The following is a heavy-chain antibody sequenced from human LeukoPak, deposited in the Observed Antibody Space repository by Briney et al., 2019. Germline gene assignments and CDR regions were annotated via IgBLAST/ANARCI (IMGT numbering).Heavy chain of an antibody. CDR1: GFTFSSYA. CDR2: ISYDGSNK. D-gene: IGHD1-26*01. Sequence: PGGSLRLSCAASGFTFSSYAMHWVRQAPGKGLEWVAVISYDGSNKYYADSVKGRFTISRDNAKNSLYLQMNSLRAEDTAVYYCARDKVGAGYFDYWGQGTLVTVSS. V-gene: IGHV3-30-3*01. J-gene: IGHJ4*02. CDR3: ARDKVGAGYFDY.